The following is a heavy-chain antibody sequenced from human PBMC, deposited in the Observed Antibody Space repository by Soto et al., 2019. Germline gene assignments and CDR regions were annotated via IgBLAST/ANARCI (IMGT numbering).Heavy chain of an antibody. Sequence: EVQLEQSGAEVKKPGESLRISCKGSGYTFTSYWITWVRQMPGKGLEWMGRIDPSGSYTNYSSSFQGHVTISVDKSSNTAYLHRRGLKASDTAMYYCARHAFITLGIVIVSNSFDYWGQGTLVTVSS. CDR1: GYTFTSYW. CDR3: ARHAFITLGIVIVSNSFDY. V-gene: IGHV5-10-1*01. J-gene: IGHJ4*02. CDR2: IDPSGSYT. D-gene: IGHD3-16*02.